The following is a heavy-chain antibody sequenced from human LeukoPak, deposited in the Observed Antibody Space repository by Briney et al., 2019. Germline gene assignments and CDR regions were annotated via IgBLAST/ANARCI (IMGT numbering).Heavy chain of an antibody. D-gene: IGHD3-10*01. J-gene: IGHJ4*02. CDR2: ISSSNSYI. Sequence: GGSLRLSCAASGFTFSSYSMNWVRQAPGKGLEWVSSISSSNSYIYYADSVKGRFTISRDNAKNSLYLQMNSLRAEDTAVYYCARVSPFTYYYGSGSSRSFDYWGQGTLVTVSS. CDR3: ARVSPFTYYYGSGSSRSFDY. CDR1: GFTFSSYS. V-gene: IGHV3-21*01.